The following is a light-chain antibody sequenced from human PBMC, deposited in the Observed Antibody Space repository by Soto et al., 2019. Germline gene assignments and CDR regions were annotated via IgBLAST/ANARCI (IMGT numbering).Light chain of an antibody. V-gene: IGKV3D-15*01. CDR1: QSLSGN. CDR2: DAS. J-gene: IGKJ4*01. Sequence: ETVMTQSPATLSVSPGERATLSCRASQSLSGNLAWYQQKPGQAPRLLIYDASNRATGIPARFSGSGSGTEFTLTISSLQSEDCAVDYCQQYNNWPLTFGGGTKVEIK. CDR3: QQYNNWPLT.